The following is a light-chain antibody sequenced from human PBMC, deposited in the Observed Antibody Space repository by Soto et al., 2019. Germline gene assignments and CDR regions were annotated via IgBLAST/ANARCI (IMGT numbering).Light chain of an antibody. V-gene: IGLV2-23*02. Sequence: QSLLAQPASVSGSPEQSVTISCTGTSSDVGTYNLVSWYQQHPGKAPKLIIYEVTERPSGVSNRFSGSKFGNTASLTISGLLPEDEADYYCCSYGGSSALPYVFGTGTKV. CDR1: SSDVGTYNL. CDR2: EVT. J-gene: IGLJ1*01. CDR3: CSYGGSSALPYV.